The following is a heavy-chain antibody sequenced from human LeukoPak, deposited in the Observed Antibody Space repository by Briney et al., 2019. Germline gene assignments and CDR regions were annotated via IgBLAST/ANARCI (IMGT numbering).Heavy chain of an antibody. V-gene: IGHV3-7*03. Sequence: PGGSLRLSCAASGFTFRSYWMSWVRQAPGKGLEWVANIKQDGSEKYYVDSVKGRFTISRDNAKNTLYLQMNSLRAEDTAVYYCAKSKQLAPWDYWGQGTLVTVSS. CDR1: GFTFRSYW. CDR3: AKSKQLAPWDY. CDR2: IKQDGSEK. J-gene: IGHJ4*02. D-gene: IGHD1-1*01.